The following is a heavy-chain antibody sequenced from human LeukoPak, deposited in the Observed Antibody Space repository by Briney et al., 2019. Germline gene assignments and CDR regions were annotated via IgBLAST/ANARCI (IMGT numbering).Heavy chain of an antibody. CDR1: GFTFSSYA. J-gene: IGHJ4*02. CDR3: AKAGRPYCGGDCYSDY. CDR2: ISGSGGST. Sequence: GGSLRLSCAASGFTFSSYAMSWVRQAPGKGLEWVSAISGSGGSTYYADSVKGRFTISRDNSKNTLYLQMNSLRAEDTAVYYCAKAGRPYCGGDCYSDYWGQGTLVTVSS. V-gene: IGHV3-23*01. D-gene: IGHD2-21*02.